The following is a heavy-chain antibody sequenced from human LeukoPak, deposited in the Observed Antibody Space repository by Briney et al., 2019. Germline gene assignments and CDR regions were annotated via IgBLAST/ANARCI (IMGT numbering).Heavy chain of an antibody. CDR2: FYTSGST. V-gene: IGHV4-61*02. CDR3: ARHPGTFDI. Sequence: PSETLSLTCTVPGGSISSTSYYWSWIRQSAGKGLEWIGRFYTSGSTNYNPSLKSRVTISVDRSKNQFSLELSSVTAADTAIYYCARHPGTFDIWGQGTMVTVSS. CDR1: GGSISSTSYY. J-gene: IGHJ3*02. D-gene: IGHD3-10*01.